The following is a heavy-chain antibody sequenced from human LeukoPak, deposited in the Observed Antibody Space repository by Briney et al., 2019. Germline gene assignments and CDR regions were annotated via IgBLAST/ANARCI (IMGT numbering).Heavy chain of an antibody. CDR1: GYTFTGYC. J-gene: IGHJ3*02. CDR3: ARDKRIAARRTDAFDI. V-gene: IGHV1-2*02. D-gene: IGHD6-6*01. Sequence: GASVKVSCKASGYTFTGYCMHWVRQAPGQGLEWMGWINPNSGGTNYAQKFQGRVTMTRDTSISTAYMELSRLRSDDTAVYYCARDKRIAARRTDAFDIWGQGTMVTVSS. CDR2: INPNSGGT.